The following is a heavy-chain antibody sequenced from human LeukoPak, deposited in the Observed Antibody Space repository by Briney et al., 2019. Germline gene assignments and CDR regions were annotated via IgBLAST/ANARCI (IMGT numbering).Heavy chain of an antibody. J-gene: IGHJ6*03. V-gene: IGHV3-23*01. CDR1: AFTFSSYA. Sequence: GGSLRLSCAASAFTFSSYAMSWVRQAPGNGLEWVSAISGSGGSTYYADSVKGRFTISRDNSKNTLFLQMNSLRAEETAVYYCAKDGYYGSGTYYVYYYYYMDVWGKGTTVTVSS. CDR2: ISGSGGST. D-gene: IGHD3-10*01. CDR3: AKDGYYGSGTYYVYYYYYMDV.